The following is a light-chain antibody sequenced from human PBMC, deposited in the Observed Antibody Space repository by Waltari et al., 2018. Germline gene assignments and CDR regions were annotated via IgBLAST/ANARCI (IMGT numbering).Light chain of an antibody. Sequence: EIVMTQSPGTLSLSPGERVTLSCRASQSVDSTYLGWYQQKPGQAPRLLIYGTSSRATGFPDRFSGSGSGTDFTLTISRLEAEDFAVYYCQQYGGSTAMFGQGTKVEIK. V-gene: IGKV3-20*01. CDR2: GTS. CDR1: QSVDSTY. J-gene: IGKJ1*01. CDR3: QQYGGSTAM.